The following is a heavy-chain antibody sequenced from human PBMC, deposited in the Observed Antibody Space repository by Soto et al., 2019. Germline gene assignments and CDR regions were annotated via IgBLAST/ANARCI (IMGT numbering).Heavy chain of an antibody. J-gene: IGHJ4*02. D-gene: IGHD4-17*01. Sequence: PSETLSLTCTVSGGSISSYYWSWIRQPPGKGLEWIGYIYYSGSTNYNPPLKSRVTISVDTSKNQFSLKLSSVTAADTAVYYCARQHDYGDYLELFDYWGQGTLVTVSS. V-gene: IGHV4-59*01. CDR2: IYYSGST. CDR3: ARQHDYGDYLELFDY. CDR1: GGSISSYY.